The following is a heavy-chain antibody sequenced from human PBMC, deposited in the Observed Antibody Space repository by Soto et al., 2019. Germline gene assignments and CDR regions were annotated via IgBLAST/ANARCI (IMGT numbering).Heavy chain of an antibody. CDR2: IYYSGST. CDR1: GGSISNYY. D-gene: IGHD2-2*01. V-gene: IGHV4-59*01. Sequence: SETLSLTCIFSGGSISNYYWSWIRQPPGKGLEWIGYIYYSGSTNYNPSLQSRVTISVDTSKNQFSLKLSSVTAADTAVYYCARAALPATAPLDYWGPGTLVTVSS. J-gene: IGHJ4*02. CDR3: ARAALPATAPLDY.